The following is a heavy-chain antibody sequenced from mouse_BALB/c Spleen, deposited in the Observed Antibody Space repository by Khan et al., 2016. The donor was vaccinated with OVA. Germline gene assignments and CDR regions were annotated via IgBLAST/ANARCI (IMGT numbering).Heavy chain of an antibody. Sequence: EVELVESGGDLVKPGGSLKLSCAAFGFTFSGYALSWVRQTPVNRLEWVATISRGGSCTYYPDSVKGQFTITRDNVNNTLYLQMSSLRSEDTAMCYCGRPLNNTLVATSCWFFDVWGAGTTVTVSS. CDR1: GFTFSGYA. V-gene: IGHV5-9-3*01. CDR3: GRPLNNTLVATSCWFFDV. J-gene: IGHJ1*01. D-gene: IGHD1-1*01. CDR2: ISRGGSCT.